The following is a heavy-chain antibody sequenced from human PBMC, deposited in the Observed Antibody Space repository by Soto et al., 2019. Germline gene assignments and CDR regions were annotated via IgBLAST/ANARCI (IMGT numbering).Heavy chain of an antibody. D-gene: IGHD3-10*01. J-gene: IGHJ6*02. V-gene: IGHV1-2*04. Sequence: ASVKVSCKACGYTFTGCYMHWVRQAPGQGLEWMGWINPNSGGTNYAQKFQGWVTMTRDTSISTAYMELSRLRSDDTAVYYCARGYYGSGSLTNYYGMDVWGQGTTLTVSS. CDR2: INPNSGGT. CDR3: ARGYYGSGSLTNYYGMDV. CDR1: GYTFTGCY.